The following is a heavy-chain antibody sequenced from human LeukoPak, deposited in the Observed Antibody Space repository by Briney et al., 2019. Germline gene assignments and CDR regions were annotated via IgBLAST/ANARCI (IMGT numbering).Heavy chain of an antibody. CDR2: INYSGTT. CDR3: ARVRQLADFDY. V-gene: IGHV4-34*01. D-gene: IGHD6-6*01. J-gene: IGHJ4*02. Sequence: PSETLSLACAVYGGSFSGYYWSWIRQPPGKGLEWIGEINYSGTTNYNPSLKSRVTLSVDTSKNQFSLKLSSVTAADTAVYYCARVRQLADFDYWGQGTLVTVSS. CDR1: GGSFSGYY.